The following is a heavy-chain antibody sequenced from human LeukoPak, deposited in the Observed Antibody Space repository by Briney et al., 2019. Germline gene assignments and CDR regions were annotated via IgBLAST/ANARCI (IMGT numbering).Heavy chain of an antibody. Sequence: PSETLSLTCTVSGGSISSYYWSWIRQPPGKGLEWIGYIYYSGSTNYNPSLKSRVTISVDTSKNQFSLKLSSVTAADTAVYYCATERVNNSGYTFWFDPWGQGTLVTVSS. CDR2: IYYSGST. CDR3: ATERVNNSGYTFWFDP. V-gene: IGHV4-59*01. J-gene: IGHJ5*02. D-gene: IGHD3-22*01. CDR1: GGSISSYY.